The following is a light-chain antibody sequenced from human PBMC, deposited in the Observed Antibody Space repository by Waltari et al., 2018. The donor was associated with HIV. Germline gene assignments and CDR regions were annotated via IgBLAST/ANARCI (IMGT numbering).Light chain of an antibody. Sequence: QSVLTQPPSASGTPGQRVTISCSGSSPNIGNNYVYCYHQVPGTAPQLLIHRNDQRPSGVPDRFAGSKYGTSAALAITGLQAEDEADYYCQSSDSTLSGSVFGGGTKLTVL. CDR3: QSSDSTLSGSV. V-gene: IGLV1-47*01. CDR1: SPNIGNNY. CDR2: RND. J-gene: IGLJ2*01.